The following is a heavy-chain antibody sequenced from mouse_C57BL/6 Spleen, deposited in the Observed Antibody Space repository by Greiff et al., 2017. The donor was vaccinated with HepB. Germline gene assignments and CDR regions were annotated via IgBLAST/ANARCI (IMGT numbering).Heavy chain of an antibody. V-gene: IGHV3-6*01. CDR2: ISYDGSN. CDR1: GYSITSGYY. Sequence: ESGPGLVKPSQSLSLTCSVTGYSITSGYYWNWIRQFPGNKLEWMGYISYDGSNNYNPSLKNRISITRDTSKNQFFLKLNSVTTEDTATYYCARETNVYYGYDGFAYWGQGTLVTVSA. J-gene: IGHJ3*01. D-gene: IGHD2-2*01. CDR3: ARETNVYYGYDGFAY.